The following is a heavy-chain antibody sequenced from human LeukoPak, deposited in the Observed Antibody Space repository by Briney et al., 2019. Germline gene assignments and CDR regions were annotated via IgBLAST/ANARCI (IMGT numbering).Heavy chain of an antibody. J-gene: IGHJ4*02. D-gene: IGHD3-22*01. CDR3: ARVPRGDSSSYKGVY. CDR2: INHSGGT. CDR1: GGSFSGYY. Sequence: SETLSLTCAVYGGSFSGYYWTWIRQPPGKGLEWIGEINHSGGTNYNPSLKSRVTISVDTSKNQFSLKLGSVTAADTAVYYCARVPRGDSSSYKGVYWGQGTLVTVSS. V-gene: IGHV4-34*01.